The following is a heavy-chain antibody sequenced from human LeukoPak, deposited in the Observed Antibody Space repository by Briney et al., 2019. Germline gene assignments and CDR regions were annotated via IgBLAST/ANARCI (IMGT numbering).Heavy chain of an antibody. J-gene: IGHJ6*03. V-gene: IGHV4-38-2*02. CDR2: IYHSGST. CDR1: GYSISSGYY. D-gene: IGHD5-18*01. Sequence: SETLSLTCTVSGYSISSGYYWGWLRQPPGKGLEGIGSIYHSGSTYYNPSLKSRVTISVDTSKNQFSLKLSSVTAADTSLYYFARVRYSYGSYYYYYMDVWGKDTTLTV. CDR3: ARVRYSYGSYYYYYMDV.